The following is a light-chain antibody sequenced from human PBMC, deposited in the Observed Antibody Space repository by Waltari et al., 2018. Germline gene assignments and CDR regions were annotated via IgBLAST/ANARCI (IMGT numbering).Light chain of an antibody. CDR1: QRIIGEF. V-gene: IGKV3-20*01. J-gene: IGKJ2*01. Sequence: EIVLTQSPGTLSLSPGERAPLSCRASQRIIGEFFLWSQQKAGQTPRLLIHRASRRATGVPDRFSGSASGTHFTLTINRLEPEDFAVYYCQQYDISPYTFGQGTRLEI. CDR2: RAS. CDR3: QQYDISPYT.